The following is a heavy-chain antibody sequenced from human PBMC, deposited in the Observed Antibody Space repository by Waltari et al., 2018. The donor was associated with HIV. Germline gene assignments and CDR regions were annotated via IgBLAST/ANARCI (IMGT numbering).Heavy chain of an antibody. D-gene: IGHD4-17*01. CDR2: ISWDGGST. CDR3: STYGDSEAFDI. J-gene: IGHJ3*02. Sequence: EVQLVESGGVVVQPGGSLRLSCAASGFTFDDYAMHWVRQAPGKGLEGFSLISWDGGSTYYADSVKGRFTISRDNSKNSLYLQMNSLRAEDTALYYCSTYGDSEAFDIWGQGTMVTVSS. V-gene: IGHV3-43D*03. CDR1: GFTFDDYA.